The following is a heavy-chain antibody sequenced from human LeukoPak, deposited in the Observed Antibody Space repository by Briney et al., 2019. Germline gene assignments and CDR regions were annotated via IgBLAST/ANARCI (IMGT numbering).Heavy chain of an antibody. CDR3: ARDPLELTFDY. D-gene: IGHD1-7*01. V-gene: IGHV3-30-3*01. Sequence: GGSLRLSCAASGFTFSSYAMHWVRQAPGKGLEWVAVISYDGSNKYYADSVKGRCTISRDNSKNTLYLQMNSLRAEDTAVYYCARDPLELTFDYWGQGTLVTVSS. J-gene: IGHJ4*02. CDR1: GFTFSSYA. CDR2: ISYDGSNK.